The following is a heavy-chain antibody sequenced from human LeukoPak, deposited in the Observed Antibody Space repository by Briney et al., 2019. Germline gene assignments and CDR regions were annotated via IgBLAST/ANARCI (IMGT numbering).Heavy chain of an antibody. J-gene: IGHJ1*01. D-gene: IGHD2-21*02. Sequence: KPSQTLSLACTVSGGLISSGGYYWSWIPQHPGKGLEWMGYIYYSGSTNYNPSLKSRVTISVDTSKNQFSLKLSSVTAADTAVYYCASAAYCGGDCYLGYFQHWGQGTLVTVSS. CDR3: ASAAYCGGDCYLGYFQH. CDR2: IYYSGST. CDR1: GGLISSGGYY. V-gene: IGHV4-61*08.